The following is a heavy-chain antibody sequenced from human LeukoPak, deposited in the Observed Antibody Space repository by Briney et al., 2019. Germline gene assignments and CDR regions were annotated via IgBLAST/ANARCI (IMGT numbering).Heavy chain of an antibody. D-gene: IGHD5-18*01. CDR1: GYTFTSYY. CDR2: INPNSGGT. V-gene: IGHV1-2*02. Sequence: ASVNVSCKASGYTFTSYYMHWVRQAPGQGLEWMGWINPNSGGTNYAQKFQGRVTMTRDTSISTAYMELSRLRSDDTAVYYCARDLLYSYGYYYYGMDVWGQGTTVTVSS. J-gene: IGHJ6*02. CDR3: ARDLLYSYGYYYYGMDV.